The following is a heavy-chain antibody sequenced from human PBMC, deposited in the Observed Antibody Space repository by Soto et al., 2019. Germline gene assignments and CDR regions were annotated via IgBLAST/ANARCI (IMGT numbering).Heavy chain of an antibody. CDR2: ITSDGDNT. D-gene: IGHD2-15*01. Sequence: FRLSCSVSGITFRDYARHWVRHSAWRGLEYVSGITSDGDNTLHADSVKDRFTISRDNSDDTLYLQMSSLRVEDTARYYCVTGNQLLRYSVAFWGPGTLVTVSS. V-gene: IGHV3-64D*08. CDR3: VTGNQLLRYSVAF. CDR1: GITFRDYA. J-gene: IGHJ4*01.